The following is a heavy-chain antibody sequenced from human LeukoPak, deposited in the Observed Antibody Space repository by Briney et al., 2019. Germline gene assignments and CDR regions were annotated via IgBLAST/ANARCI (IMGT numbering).Heavy chain of an antibody. J-gene: IGHJ4*02. CDR3: ARGLGPMSPSLDY. CDR1: GESFSYNY. Sequence: SETLSLTCAVSGESFSYNYWTWVRQPPGKGLECIGDINHSGRVNYRPSLKSRVTISADTSKSQFSLKLNAVTAADTAVYYCARGLGPMSPSLDYWGQGSLVTVSS. V-gene: IGHV4-34*01. CDR2: INHSGRV. D-gene: IGHD3-22*01.